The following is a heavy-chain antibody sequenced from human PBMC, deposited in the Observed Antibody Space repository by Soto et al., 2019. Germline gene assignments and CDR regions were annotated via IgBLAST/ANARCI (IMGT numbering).Heavy chain of an antibody. CDR2: INHSGST. CDR1: GGSFSSYY. Sequence: SETLSLTYAVYGGSFSSYYWSWIRQPTGQGLEWIGEINHSGSTNYNPSLKSRVTISVDTSKNQFSLKLSSVTAADTAVYYCAGGSGSYYRRRYWFDPWGQGTLVTVS. CDR3: AGGSGSYYRRRYWFDP. V-gene: IGHV4-34*01. J-gene: IGHJ5*02. D-gene: IGHD3-10*01.